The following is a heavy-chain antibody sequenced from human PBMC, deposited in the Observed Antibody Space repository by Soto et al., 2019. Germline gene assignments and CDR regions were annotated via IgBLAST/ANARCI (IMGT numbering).Heavy chain of an antibody. CDR2: IIPALGTA. Sequence: QDQLVQSGAEVKKPGSSVKVSCKASGGTFSSHTFSWVRQAPGQGLEWMGRIIPALGTATYAQKFQGRVTIAAVEPATTVYLELNSLRSEDTAAYYCARPDFGDHWYFDLWGRGTLVTVSS. V-gene: IGHV1-69*08. CDR3: ARPDFGDHWYFDL. D-gene: IGHD4-17*01. J-gene: IGHJ2*01. CDR1: GGTFSSHT.